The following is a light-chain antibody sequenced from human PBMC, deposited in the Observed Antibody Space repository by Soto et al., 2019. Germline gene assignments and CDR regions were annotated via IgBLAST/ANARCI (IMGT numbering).Light chain of an antibody. CDR2: AAS. CDR3: QQSYSTAIT. CDR1: QSISSY. Sequence: DIQMTQSPSSLSASVGDRVTITCRASQSISSYLNWYQQKPGKAPKLLIYAASSLQSGVPSRFSDSGSGTDFTLTISSLQPEDFATYYCQQSYSTAITFGQGTRLEIK. V-gene: IGKV1-39*01. J-gene: IGKJ5*01.